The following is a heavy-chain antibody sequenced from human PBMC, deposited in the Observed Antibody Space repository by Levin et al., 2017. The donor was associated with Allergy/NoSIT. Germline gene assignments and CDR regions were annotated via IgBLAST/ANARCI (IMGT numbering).Heavy chain of an antibody. V-gene: IGHV5-51*01. CDR3: ARRDSDGSNSFDY. CDR1: GYSFTSYW. D-gene: IGHD4-23*01. J-gene: IGHJ4*02. CDR2: IFPSDSDT. Sequence: LGESLKISCQASGYSFTSYWFGWVRQRPGKGLEWMGLIFPSDSDTRVSPSFQGQIIMSVDKSISTAYLQWSSLKASDSAMYYCARRDSDGSNSFDYWCQGTLVTVSS.